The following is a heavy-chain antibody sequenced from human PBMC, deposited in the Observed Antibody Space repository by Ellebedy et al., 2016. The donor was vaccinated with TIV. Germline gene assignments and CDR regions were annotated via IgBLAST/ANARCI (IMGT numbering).Heavy chain of an antibody. CDR3: ARGGGSSWYGWFDP. J-gene: IGHJ5*02. CDR1: GGSFSGYY. Sequence: SETLSLXXAVYGGSFSGYYWSWIRQPPGKGLEWIGQINHSGSTNYNPSLKSRVTISVDTSKNQFSLKLSSVTAADTAVYYCARGGGSSWYGWFDPWGQGTLVTVSS. V-gene: IGHV4-34*01. CDR2: INHSGST. D-gene: IGHD6-13*01.